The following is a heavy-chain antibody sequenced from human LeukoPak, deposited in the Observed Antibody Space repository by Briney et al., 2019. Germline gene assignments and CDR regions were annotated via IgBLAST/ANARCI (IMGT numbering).Heavy chain of an antibody. Sequence: PPETLSLTCTVSGGSISSSSYYWGWIRQPPGKGLEWIGSIYYSGSTYYNPSLKSRVTISVDTSKNQFSLKLSSVTAADTAVHYCARLMAVAGTPLGYWGQGTLVTVAS. J-gene: IGHJ4*02. D-gene: IGHD6-19*01. CDR2: IYYSGST. CDR1: GGSISSSSYY. CDR3: ARLMAVAGTPLGY. V-gene: IGHV4-39*01.